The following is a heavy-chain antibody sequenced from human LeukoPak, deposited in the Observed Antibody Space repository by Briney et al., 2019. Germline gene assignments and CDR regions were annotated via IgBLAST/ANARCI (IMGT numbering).Heavy chain of an antibody. CDR2: IRYDGSTK. D-gene: IGHD1-26*01. CDR1: GFTFSSYG. CDR3: AKDREWEPPRDY. Sequence: PGGSLRLSCAASGFTFSSYGMHWVRQAPGKGLEWVAFIRYDGSTKFCADSVKGRFTISRDNSKNTLYLQMNSLRAEDTAVYYCAKDREWEPPRDYWGQGALVIVSS. V-gene: IGHV3-30*02. J-gene: IGHJ4*02.